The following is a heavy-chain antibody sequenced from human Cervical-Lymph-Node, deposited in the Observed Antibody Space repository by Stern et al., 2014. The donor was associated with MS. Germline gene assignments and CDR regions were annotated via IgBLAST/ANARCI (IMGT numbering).Heavy chain of an antibody. Sequence: VQLVESGGGVVQPGRSLRLSCAASGFTFSSSGMHWVRQAPGKGLEGLAIIWYDGSNRYYADSVKGRFIISRDNSKNTLYLQMNSLRAEDTAVYYCAREGGNTAEYFQHWGQGTLVTVSS. J-gene: IGHJ1*01. CDR1: GFTFSSSG. V-gene: IGHV3-33*01. D-gene: IGHD4-23*01. CDR3: AREGGNTAEYFQH. CDR2: IWYDGSNR.